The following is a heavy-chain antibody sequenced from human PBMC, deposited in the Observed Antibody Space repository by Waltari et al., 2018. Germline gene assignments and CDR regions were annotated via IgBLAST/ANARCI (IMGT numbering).Heavy chain of an antibody. CDR1: GFTFWCYG. V-gene: IGHV3-30*18. D-gene: IGHD5-12*01. CDR2: IWYDGSNK. Sequence: QVQLVESGGGVVQPGRSLRLSCAASGFTFWCYGFHWVRPAPGKGLEWVAVIWYDGSNKYYADSVKGRFTISRDNSKNTLYLQMNSLRAEDTAMYYCAKVYGYDLDAFDIWGQGTMVTVSS. J-gene: IGHJ3*02. CDR3: AKVYGYDLDAFDI.